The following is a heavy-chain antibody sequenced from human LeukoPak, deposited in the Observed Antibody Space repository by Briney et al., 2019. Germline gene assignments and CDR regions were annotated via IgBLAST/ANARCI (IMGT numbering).Heavy chain of an antibody. V-gene: IGHV1-69*05. D-gene: IGHD6-13*01. Sequence: SVKVSCKASGGTFSSYAISWVRQAPGQGLEWMGRIIPIFGTANYAQKFQGRVTITTDESTSTAYMELSSLRSEDTAVYSCARGGGSSPTGYYYYYMDVWGKGTTVTVSS. J-gene: IGHJ6*03. CDR2: IIPIFGTA. CDR3: ARGGGSSPTGYYYYYMDV. CDR1: GGTFSSYA.